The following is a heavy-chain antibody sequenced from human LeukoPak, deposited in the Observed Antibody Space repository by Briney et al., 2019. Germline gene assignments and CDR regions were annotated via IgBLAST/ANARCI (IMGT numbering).Heavy chain of an antibody. Sequence: PGGSLRLSCAASRFTFSSHGMHWVRQAPGKGLEWVAAIWYDGSNKYYADSVRGRFTISRDNSKNTLYRQMNSLRAEDTAVYYCARGAQVGATDAFDIWGQGTLVTVSS. V-gene: IGHV3-33*01. J-gene: IGHJ3*02. CDR1: RFTFSSHG. D-gene: IGHD1-26*01. CDR2: IWYDGSNK. CDR3: ARGAQVGATDAFDI.